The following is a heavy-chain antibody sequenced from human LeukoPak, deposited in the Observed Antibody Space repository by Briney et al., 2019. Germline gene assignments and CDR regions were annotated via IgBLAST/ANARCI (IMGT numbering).Heavy chain of an antibody. CDR2: INPNSGGT. CDR3: ARDTTGTTPFSFDI. D-gene: IGHD1-1*01. CDR1: GYTFTGYY. J-gene: IGHJ3*02. V-gene: IGHV1-2*04. Sequence: GASVKVSCKASGYTFTGYYMHWVRQAPGQGLEWMGRINPNSGGTNYAQKFQGWVTMTRDTSISTAYMELSRLRSDDTAVYYCARDTTGTTPFSFDIWGQGTMVTVSS.